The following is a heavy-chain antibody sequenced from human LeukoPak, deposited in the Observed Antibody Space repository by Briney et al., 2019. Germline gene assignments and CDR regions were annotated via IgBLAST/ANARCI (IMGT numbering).Heavy chain of an antibody. CDR1: GGSISRYY. Sequence: SETLSLTCTVSGGSISRYYWSWIRQPPGKGLEWIGYKDYSGSTSYNRSLKSRVTISVDMSKNQFSLKLSSVTAADTAVYYCARVYYSSSYDYWYFDLWGRGTLVTVSS. J-gene: IGHJ2*01. CDR2: KDYSGST. CDR3: ARVYYSSSYDYWYFDL. V-gene: IGHV4-59*01. D-gene: IGHD6-13*01.